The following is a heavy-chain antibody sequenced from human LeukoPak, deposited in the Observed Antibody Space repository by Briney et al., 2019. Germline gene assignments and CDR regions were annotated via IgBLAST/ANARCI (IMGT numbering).Heavy chain of an antibody. Sequence: PSETLSLACTVSGGSLSSYYWSWIRHPPGKGLEWIGHIYYSGSPNYNPSCKSRVHMSVDTSKNQFSLKLSFVTAADTVVYYCARDRDYYGSGSYYPAYFDYWGQGTLVTVSS. V-gene: IGHV4-59*01. J-gene: IGHJ4*02. D-gene: IGHD3-10*01. CDR2: IYYSGSP. CDR3: ARDRDYYGSGSYYPAYFDY. CDR1: GGSLSSYY.